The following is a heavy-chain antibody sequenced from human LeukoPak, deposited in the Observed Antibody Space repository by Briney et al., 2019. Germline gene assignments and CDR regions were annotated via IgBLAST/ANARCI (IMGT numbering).Heavy chain of an antibody. CDR2: INHSGST. D-gene: IGHD5-24*01. CDR1: GGSFSGYY. J-gene: IGHJ4*02. V-gene: IGHV4-34*01. Sequence: SETLSLTCAVYGGSFSGYYWSWIRQPPGKGPEWIGEINHSGSTNYNPSLKSRVTISVDTSKDQFSLKLSSVTAADTAVYYCARGGGGYGYNSYYFDYWGQGTLVTVSS. CDR3: ARGGGGYGYNSYYFDY.